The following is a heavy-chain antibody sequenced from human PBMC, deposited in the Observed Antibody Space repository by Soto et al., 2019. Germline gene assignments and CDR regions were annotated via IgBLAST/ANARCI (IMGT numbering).Heavy chain of an antibody. J-gene: IGHJ4*02. CDR3: AKSFSSNWYDYFDY. V-gene: IGHV3-23*01. CDR2: ISGSGGST. CDR1: GITFSTYA. Sequence: LSCAASGITFSTYAMSWVRQAPGKGLEWVSAISGSGGSTYYAASGKGRFTISRDKSKNTLYLKMNSLRAEDTALYYCAKSFSSNWYDYFDYWGQGSLVTVSS. D-gene: IGHD6-13*01.